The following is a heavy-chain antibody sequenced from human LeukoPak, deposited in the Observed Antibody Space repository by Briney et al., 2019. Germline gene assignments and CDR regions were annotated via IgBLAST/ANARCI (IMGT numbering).Heavy chain of an antibody. CDR3: AKGLHGSSSCLDY. CDR1: GFTFDDYA. D-gene: IGHD6-13*01. Sequence: GGSLRLSCAASGFTFDDYAMHWVRQAPGKGLEWVSGISWNSGSIGYADSVKGRFTISRDNAKNSLYLQMNSLRAEDTALYYCAKGLHGSSSCLDYWGQGTLVTVSS. J-gene: IGHJ4*02. CDR2: ISWNSGSI. V-gene: IGHV3-9*01.